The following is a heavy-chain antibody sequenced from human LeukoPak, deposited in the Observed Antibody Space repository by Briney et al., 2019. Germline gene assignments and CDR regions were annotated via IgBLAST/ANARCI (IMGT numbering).Heavy chain of an antibody. V-gene: IGHV1-2*02. CDR1: GYTFTGYY. Sequence: ASVKVSCKASGYTFTGYYMRWVRQAPGQGLEWMGWINPNSGGTNYAQKFQGRVTMTRDTSISTAYMELSRLRSDDTAVYYCARDTGDTAMANYYMDVWGKGTTVTVSS. CDR3: ARDTGDTAMANYYMDV. J-gene: IGHJ6*03. CDR2: INPNSGGT. D-gene: IGHD5-18*01.